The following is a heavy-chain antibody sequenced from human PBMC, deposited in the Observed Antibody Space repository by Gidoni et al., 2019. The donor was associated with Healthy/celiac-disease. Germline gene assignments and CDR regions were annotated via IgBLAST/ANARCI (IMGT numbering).Heavy chain of an antibody. CDR3: AKDLGGGNADYYGMDV. D-gene: IGHD1-1*01. V-gene: IGHV3-9*01. Sequence: EVQLVESGGGLVQPGRSLRLSCAASGFTFDDYAMDWVRQAPGKGLGWVSGISWNRGSIGYADSVKGRFTISRDNAKNSLYLQMNSLRAEDTALYYCAKDLGGGNADYYGMDVWGQGTTVTVSS. CDR2: ISWNRGSI. CDR1: GFTFDDYA. J-gene: IGHJ6*02.